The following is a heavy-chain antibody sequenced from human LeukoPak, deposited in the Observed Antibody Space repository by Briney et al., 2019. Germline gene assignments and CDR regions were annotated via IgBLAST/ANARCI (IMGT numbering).Heavy chain of an antibody. CDR1: GYSISSGYY. V-gene: IGHV4-38-2*02. D-gene: IGHD5-24*01. CDR3: TRHKRWLQFPDAFDV. Sequence: SETLSLTCTVSGYSISSGYYWGWIRQPPGKGLEWIGSIYYSGTTYYNPSLESRVAISVDMSKSQFSLELSSVTAADTAIYYCTRHKRWLQFPDAFDVWGQGTMVTVSS. J-gene: IGHJ3*01. CDR2: IYYSGTT.